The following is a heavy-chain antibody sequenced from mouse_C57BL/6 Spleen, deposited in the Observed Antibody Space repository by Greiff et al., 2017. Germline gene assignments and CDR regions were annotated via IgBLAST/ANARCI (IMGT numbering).Heavy chain of an antibody. J-gene: IGHJ3*01. Sequence: VQLKQPGTELVKPGASVKLSCKASGYTFTSYWMHWVKQRPGQGLEWIGNIIPSNGGTNYNEKFKSKATLTVDKSSSTAYMQLSSLTSEGSAVYYCARTRGNSCAYWGQGTLVTVAA. D-gene: IGHD2-1*01. CDR3: ARTRGNSCAY. V-gene: IGHV1-53*01. CDR1: GYTFTSYW. CDR2: IIPSNGGT.